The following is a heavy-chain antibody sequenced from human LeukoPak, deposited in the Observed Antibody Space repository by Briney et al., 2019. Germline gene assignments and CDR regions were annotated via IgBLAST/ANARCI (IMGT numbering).Heavy chain of an antibody. CDR2: ISGSGDRT. CDR3: AKGRRAPLVGTITKSWLDD. D-gene: IGHD1-7*01. CDR1: GFTFSSYS. Sequence: GGSLRLSCAASGFTFSSYSMNWVRQAPGKGLEWVSLISGSGDRTYYADSVKGRFTISRDNSKNTLYLQMNSLRAEDTAVYYCAKGRRAPLVGTITKSWLDDWGQGTLVTVSS. J-gene: IGHJ4*02. V-gene: IGHV3-23*01.